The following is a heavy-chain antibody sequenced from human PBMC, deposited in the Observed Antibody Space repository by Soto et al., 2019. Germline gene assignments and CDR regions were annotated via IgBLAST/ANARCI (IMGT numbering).Heavy chain of an antibody. CDR1: GGSFSGYY. V-gene: IGHV4-34*01. CDR3: ARSNYDFSYYYYYYMAV. J-gene: IGHJ6*03. Sequence: SETLSLTCAVYGGSFSGYYWSWIRQPPGKGLEWIGEINHSGSTNYNPSLKSRVTISVDTSKNQFSLKLSSVTAADTAVYYCARSNYDFSYYYYYYMAVWGKGTTVTVSS. D-gene: IGHD3-3*01. CDR2: INHSGST.